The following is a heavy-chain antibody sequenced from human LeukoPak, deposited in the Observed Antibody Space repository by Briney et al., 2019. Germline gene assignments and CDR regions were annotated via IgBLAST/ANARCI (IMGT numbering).Heavy chain of an antibody. J-gene: IGHJ4*02. CDR2: IWYDGSNK. D-gene: IGHD6-6*01. V-gene: IGHV3-33*01. CDR1: GFTFSTYG. Sequence: PGGSLRLSCAASGFTFSTYGMPGARQAPGKGLEGGAVIWYDGSNKYYADSVKGRFTISRDNSKNTLYLQMNSLRAEDTAVYYCARDKYSSSSYYFDYWGQGTLVTVSS. CDR3: ARDKYSSSSYYFDY.